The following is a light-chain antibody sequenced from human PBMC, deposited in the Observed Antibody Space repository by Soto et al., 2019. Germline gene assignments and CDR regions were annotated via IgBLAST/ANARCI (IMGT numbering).Light chain of an antibody. Sequence: QSVLTQSPSASASLGASVKLTCTLSRGHSSYAIAWHQQQPEKGPRYLMKLNNDGSHTKGDGIPDRFSGSSSGAERYLTISSLQSEDEADYYCQTWGTGTVVFGGGTQLTVL. CDR3: QTWGTGTVV. J-gene: IGLJ2*01. CDR2: LNNDGSH. CDR1: RGHSSYA. V-gene: IGLV4-69*01.